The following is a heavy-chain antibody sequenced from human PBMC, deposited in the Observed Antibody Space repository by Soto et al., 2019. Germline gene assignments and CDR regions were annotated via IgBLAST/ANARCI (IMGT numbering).Heavy chain of an antibody. V-gene: IGHV2-5*02. D-gene: IGHD1-20*01. CDR3: AHRLGGYTWHDGYLDF. J-gene: IGHJ4*02. Sequence: QITLKESGPTLVTPTQTLTLTCSFSGFALTTRPVGVGWVRQPPGKALEWLAAIYWDEDKRYNPSLRSRLTITKDTSKNQVVLTVSNLDPVDTATYYCAHRLGGYTWHDGYLDFWGQGALVTVSP. CDR1: GFALTTRPVG. CDR2: IYWDEDK.